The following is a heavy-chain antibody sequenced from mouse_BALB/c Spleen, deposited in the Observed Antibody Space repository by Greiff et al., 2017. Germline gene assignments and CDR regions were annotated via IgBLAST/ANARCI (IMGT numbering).Heavy chain of an antibody. CDR2: INPSNGGT. D-gene: IGHD2-4*01. CDR3: TRPLYDYAWFAY. Sequence: VQLQQPGAELVKPGASVKLSCKASGYTFTSYYMYWVKQRPGQGLEWIGGINPSNGGTNFNEKFKSKATLTVDKSSSTAYMQLSSLTSEDSAVYYCTRPLYDYAWFAYWGQGTLVTVSA. V-gene: IGHV1S81*02. CDR1: GYTFTSYY. J-gene: IGHJ3*01.